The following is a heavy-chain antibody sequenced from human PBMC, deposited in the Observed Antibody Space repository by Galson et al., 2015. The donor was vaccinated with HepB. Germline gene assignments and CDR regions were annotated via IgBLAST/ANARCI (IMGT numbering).Heavy chain of an antibody. CDR2: ISSNGGST. V-gene: IGHV3-64*01. CDR1: GFTFSSYA. J-gene: IGHJ6*02. D-gene: IGHD3-3*01. CDR3: ARVSLEWSYYYYGMDV. Sequence: SLRLSCAASGFTFSSYAMHWVRQAPGKGLEYVSAISSNGGSTYYANSVKGRFTISRDNSKDTLYLQMGSLRAEDMAVYYCARVSLEWSYYYYGMDVWGQGTTVTVSS.